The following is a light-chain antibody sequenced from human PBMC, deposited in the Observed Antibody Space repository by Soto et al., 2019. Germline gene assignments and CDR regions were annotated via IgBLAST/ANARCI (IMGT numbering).Light chain of an antibody. CDR2: DAS. J-gene: IGKJ2*01. CDR3: QHYGRSPRYT. Sequence: EIVLTQSPGTLSLSPGERATLSCRASQSVSSSSLAWYQQKPGLAPRLLIYDASSRGTGIPDRFSGSGSGTDFTLTISRLEPADFAVYYCQHYGRSPRYTFGQGTKLEIK. V-gene: IGKV3-20*01. CDR1: QSVSSSS.